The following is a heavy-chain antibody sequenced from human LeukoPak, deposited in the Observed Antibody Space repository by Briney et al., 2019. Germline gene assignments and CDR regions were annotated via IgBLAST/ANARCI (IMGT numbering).Heavy chain of an antibody. J-gene: IGHJ5*02. CDR1: VGTFSGYY. CDR3: ARGQGATVPQVGKNWFDP. Sequence: SETLSLTCAVYVGTFSGYYWNWIRQSPGKGLEWIGEVNDSGSTNVNPSLRSRVIISVDTSNNQFSLKLISVTAADTAVYYCARGQGATVPQVGKNWFDPWGQGTLVTVSP. CDR2: VNDSGST. D-gene: IGHD1-26*01. V-gene: IGHV4-34*01.